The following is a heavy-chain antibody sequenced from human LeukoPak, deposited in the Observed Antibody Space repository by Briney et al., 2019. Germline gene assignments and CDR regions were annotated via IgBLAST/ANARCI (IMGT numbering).Heavy chain of an antibody. CDR3: ARGVAQFDY. V-gene: IGHV4-59*01. Sequence: PSETLSLTCTVSGGSISSYYWSWIRQPPGKGLEWIGYIYYSGSTNYNPSLKSRVTISVDTYKDQFSLKLSAVTAADTAVYYCARGVAQFDYWGQGTLVTVSS. D-gene: IGHD2-15*01. CDR1: GGSISSYY. CDR2: IYYSGST. J-gene: IGHJ4*02.